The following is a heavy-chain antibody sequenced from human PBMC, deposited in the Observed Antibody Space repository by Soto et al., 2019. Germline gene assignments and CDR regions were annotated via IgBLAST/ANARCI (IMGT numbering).Heavy chain of an antibody. CDR1: GYTFTSYD. Sequence: ASVKVSCKASGYTFTSYDINWVRQATGQGLEWMGWMNPNSGNTGYAQKFQGRVTMTRSTSISTAYMELSSLRSEDTAVYYCARGGYYYDSSAYYRPFDHWGQGTLVTVSS. V-gene: IGHV1-8*01. CDR3: ARGGYYYDSSAYYRPFDH. D-gene: IGHD3-22*01. CDR2: MNPNSGNT. J-gene: IGHJ4*02.